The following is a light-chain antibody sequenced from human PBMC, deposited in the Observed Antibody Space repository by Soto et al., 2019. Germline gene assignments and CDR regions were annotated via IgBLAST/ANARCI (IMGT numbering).Light chain of an antibody. CDR1: SNNVGGYNY. V-gene: IGLV2-11*01. Sequence: QSALTQPRSVSGSPGQSVTISCTGTSNNVGGYNYVSWYQQHPGKVPELIIYDVTKRPSGVPDRFSGSKSGNTASLTISGLQVEDEADYYCCSYAGTYTGIFGGGTKLTVL. CDR2: DVT. CDR3: CSYAGTYTGI. J-gene: IGLJ2*01.